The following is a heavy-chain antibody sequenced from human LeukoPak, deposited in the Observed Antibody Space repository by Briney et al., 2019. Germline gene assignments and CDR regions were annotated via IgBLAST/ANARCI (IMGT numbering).Heavy chain of an antibody. J-gene: IGHJ4*02. CDR2: ISSSSSYI. Sequence: GGSLRLSCAASGFTFSSYSMNWVRQAPGKGLEWVSSISSSSSYIYYADSVKGRFTISRDNAKNTLYLQMNSLRAEDTAVYYCAKSGRRAYCGGDCSDYFDYWGQGTLVTVSS. V-gene: IGHV3-21*01. CDR3: AKSGRRAYCGGDCSDYFDY. CDR1: GFTFSSYS. D-gene: IGHD2-21*01.